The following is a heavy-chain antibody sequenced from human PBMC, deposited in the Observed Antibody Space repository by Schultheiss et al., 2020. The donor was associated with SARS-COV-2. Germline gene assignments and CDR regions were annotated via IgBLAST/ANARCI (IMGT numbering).Heavy chain of an antibody. V-gene: IGHV4-59*12. CDR2: IYYGGST. CDR1: GGSFSDYY. Sequence: SQTLSLTCAVYGGSFSDYYWSWIRQPPGKGLEWIGYIYYGGSTKFNYNPSLKSRVTISVDTSKNQFSLKLRSVTAADTAVYYCARVGCSSTSCYQNDYWGQGTLVTVSS. D-gene: IGHD2-2*01. J-gene: IGHJ4*02. CDR3: ARVGCSSTSCYQNDY.